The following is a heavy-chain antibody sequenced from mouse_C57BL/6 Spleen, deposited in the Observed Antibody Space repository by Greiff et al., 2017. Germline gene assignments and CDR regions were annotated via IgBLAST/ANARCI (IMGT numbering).Heavy chain of an antibody. D-gene: IGHD3-1*01. Sequence: QVTLQQSGAELVKPGASVTLSCKASGYAFSSYWMNWVKQRPGTGLEWIGQLYPGDGAINYNGTFKGTDVLTADKSSSTAYLELRSLTSEDSAVYYCTRGYGVAYWGQGTLVTGSA. CDR2: LYPGDGAI. CDR1: GYAFSSYW. V-gene: IGHV1-80*01. CDR3: TRGYGVAY. J-gene: IGHJ3*01.